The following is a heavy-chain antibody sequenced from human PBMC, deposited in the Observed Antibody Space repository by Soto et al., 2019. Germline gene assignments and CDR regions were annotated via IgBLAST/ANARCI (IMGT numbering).Heavy chain of an antibody. CDR1: GGSISSYY. J-gene: IGHJ4*02. D-gene: IGHD6-19*01. CDR2: IYYSGST. CDR3: ARGQWPIDY. V-gene: IGHV4-59*01. Sequence: SETLSRTCTVSGGSISSYYWSGIRQPPGKGLEWIGYIYYSGSTNYNPSLKSRVTISVDTSKNQFSLKLSSVTAADTAVYYCARGQWPIDYWGQGTLVTVS.